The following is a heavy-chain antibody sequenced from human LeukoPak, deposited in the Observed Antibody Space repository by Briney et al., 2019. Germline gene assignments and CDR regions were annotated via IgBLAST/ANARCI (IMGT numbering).Heavy chain of an antibody. J-gene: IGHJ4*02. Sequence: GGSLRLSCAASGFTFSSYGMHWVRQAPGKGLEWVAFIRYDGSNKYYADSVKGRFTISRDNSKNTLYLQMNSLRAEDTAVYYCAKDGSYSYGYDYWGQGTLVTVSS. CDR1: GFTFSSYG. CDR2: IRYDGSNK. D-gene: IGHD5-18*01. V-gene: IGHV3-30*02. CDR3: AKDGSYSYGYDY.